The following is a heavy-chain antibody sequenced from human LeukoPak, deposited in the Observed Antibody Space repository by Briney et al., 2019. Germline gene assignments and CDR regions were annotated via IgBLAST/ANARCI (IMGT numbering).Heavy chain of an antibody. CDR1: DYTFTSYG. V-gene: IGHV1-18*01. CDR3: ARATGTWGHDGFDI. Sequence: ASVKVSCKASDYTFTSYGFSWARQAPGQGLEWMGWISGSSSNTNYAQRLQGRVTMTTDTSTTTAYMELRSLRSDDTAVYYCARATGTWGHDGFDIWGQGTMVTVSS. D-gene: IGHD3-16*01. J-gene: IGHJ3*02. CDR2: ISGSSSNT.